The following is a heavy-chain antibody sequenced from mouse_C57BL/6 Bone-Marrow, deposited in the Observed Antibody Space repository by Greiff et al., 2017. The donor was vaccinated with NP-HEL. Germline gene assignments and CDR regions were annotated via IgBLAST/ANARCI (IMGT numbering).Heavy chain of an antibody. V-gene: IGHV1-72*01. Sequence: VQLQQPGAELVKPGASVKLSCKASGYTFTSYWMHWVKQRPGRGLEWIGRIDPNSGGTKYNEKFKSKATLTVDKPSSTAYMQLSSLTSEDSAVYYCEREGTYGEFAYWGQGTLVTVSA. CDR3: EREGTYGEFAY. J-gene: IGHJ3*01. CDR1: GYTFTSYW. D-gene: IGHD1-1*02. CDR2: IDPNSGGT.